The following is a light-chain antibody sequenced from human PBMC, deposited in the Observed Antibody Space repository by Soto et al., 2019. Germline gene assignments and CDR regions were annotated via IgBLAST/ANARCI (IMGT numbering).Light chain of an antibody. CDR1: QSVSSN. V-gene: IGKV3D-15*03. CDR2: QTS. CDR3: HQRQSWPRT. Sequence: EIVMTQSPATLSVSPGERSTLSCMASQSVSSNLAWYQQKPGQAPRLLIYQTSIRAAGIPARFSASGSGTDFTLTISDVQPEDFALYYCHQRQSWPRTFGQGTKVAI. J-gene: IGKJ1*01.